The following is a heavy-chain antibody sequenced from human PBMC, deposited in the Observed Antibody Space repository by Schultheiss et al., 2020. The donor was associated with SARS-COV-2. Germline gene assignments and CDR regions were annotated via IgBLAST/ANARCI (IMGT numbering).Heavy chain of an antibody. D-gene: IGHD1-26*01. J-gene: IGHJ6*02. CDR1: GGSISSGGYS. Sequence: SQTLSLTCPVSGGSISSGGYSWSWIRQPPGKGLEWIGYVYQSGSTYYNPSLKSRVTMSVDTSKNQFSLKLSSVTAADTAVYYCARDRRERHVYGMDVWGQGTTVTVSS. CDR2: VYQSGST. CDR3: ARDRRERHVYGMDV. V-gene: IGHV4-30-4*07.